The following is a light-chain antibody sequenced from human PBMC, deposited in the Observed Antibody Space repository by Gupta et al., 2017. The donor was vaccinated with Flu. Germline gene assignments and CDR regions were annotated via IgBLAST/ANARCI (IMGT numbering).Light chain of an antibody. CDR1: QSVSSY. V-gene: IGKV3-11*01. CDR2: AAS. J-gene: IGKJ5*01. Sequence: VLTHSPATLSLSPGERATLSCRASQSVSSYLAWYQQKPGQAPRLLIYAASHRAPGIPARFSGSGSETDFTLTISSREHEDFAIYYCQQRSNWPPITFGQGTXLEIK. CDR3: QQRSNWPPIT.